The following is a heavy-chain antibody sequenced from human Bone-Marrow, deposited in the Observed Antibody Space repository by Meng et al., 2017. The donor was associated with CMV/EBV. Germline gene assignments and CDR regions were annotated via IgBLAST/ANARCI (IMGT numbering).Heavy chain of an antibody. CDR3: ARTVAARGDFDY. CDR2: IYYSGTT. CDR1: GGSVSSGSYY. V-gene: IGHV4-39*01. J-gene: IGHJ4*02. Sequence: SETLSLTCTVSGGSVSSGSYYWSWIRQPPGKGLEWIGSIYYSGTTFYNPSIKSRVTISVDTSKNQFSLTLRYVTATDTAVYYCARTVAARGDFDYWGRGTLVTVSS. D-gene: IGHD6-19*01.